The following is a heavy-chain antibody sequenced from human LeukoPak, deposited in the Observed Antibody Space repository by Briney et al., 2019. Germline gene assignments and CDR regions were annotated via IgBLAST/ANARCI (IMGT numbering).Heavy chain of an antibody. J-gene: IGHJ6*04. Sequence: TPGGSLRLSCAASGFTFSDYNMRWIRQAPGKGLEWVSYISSSGSTIYYADSVKGRFTISRDNAKNSLYLQMNSLRAEDTAVYCCAELGITMIGGVWGKGTTVTISS. V-gene: IGHV3-11*04. CDR2: ISSSGSTI. CDR1: GFTFSDYN. D-gene: IGHD3-10*02. CDR3: AELGITMIGGV.